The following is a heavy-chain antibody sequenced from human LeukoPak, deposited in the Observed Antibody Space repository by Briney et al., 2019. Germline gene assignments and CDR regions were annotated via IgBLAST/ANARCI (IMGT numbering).Heavy chain of an antibody. CDR3: GALITIFGVVLEDDY. Sequence: PGGSLRLSCAASGFTFSSYGMHWVRQAPGKGLEWVAFIPYDGSNKYYADSVKGRFTISRDNSKNTLYLQMNSLRPEDTAVYYCGALITIFGVVLEDDYWGQGTLVTVSS. V-gene: IGHV3-30*02. CDR2: IPYDGSNK. D-gene: IGHD3-3*01. J-gene: IGHJ4*02. CDR1: GFTFSSYG.